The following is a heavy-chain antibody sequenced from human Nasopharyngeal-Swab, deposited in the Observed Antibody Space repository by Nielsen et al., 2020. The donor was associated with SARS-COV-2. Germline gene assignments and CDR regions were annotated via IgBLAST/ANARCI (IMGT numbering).Heavy chain of an antibody. V-gene: IGHV7-4-1*02. CDR3: ARDLDYIWGTGRYFDY. D-gene: IGHD3-16*01. CDR2: INTNTGNP. J-gene: IGHJ4*02. Sequence: CYACGWLGTSNAMNGARKAPGEGLEWMGWINTNTGNPTYAQGFTGRFVFSLDTSVSTAYLQISSLKAEDTAVYYCARDLDYIWGTGRYFDYWGQGTLVTVSS. CDR1: GWLGTSNA.